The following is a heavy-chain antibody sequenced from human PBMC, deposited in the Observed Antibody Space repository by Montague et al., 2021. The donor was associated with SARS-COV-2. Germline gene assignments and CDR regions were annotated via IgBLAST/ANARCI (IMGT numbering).Heavy chain of an antibody. CDR1: GGSISNYF. J-gene: IGHJ3*01. V-gene: IGHV4-59*08. Sequence: SETLSLTCTVSGGSISNYFWSWIRQPPGKGMEWIGYISYIGRTNYNPSLKIRVTITVDTSKNKLPLKLTLVTAADAAVYYCARQNSGTDHYDAFDFWGQGTMVTVSS. CDR3: ARQNSGTDHYDAFDF. D-gene: IGHD1-26*01. CDR2: ISYIGRT.